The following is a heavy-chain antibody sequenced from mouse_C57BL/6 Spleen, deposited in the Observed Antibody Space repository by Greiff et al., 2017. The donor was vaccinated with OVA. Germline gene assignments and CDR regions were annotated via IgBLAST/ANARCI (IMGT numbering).Heavy chain of an antibody. Sequence: QVQLQQPGAELVMPGASVTLSCKASGYTFTSYWMHWVKQRPGQGLEWIGEIDPSDSYTNYNQKFKGKSTLTVDKSSSTAYMQLSSLTSEDSAVYYCARKKGDGGYAMDYWGQGTSVTVSS. D-gene: IGHD2-3*01. CDR2: IDPSDSYT. J-gene: IGHJ4*01. V-gene: IGHV1-69*01. CDR3: ARKKGDGGYAMDY. CDR1: GYTFTSYW.